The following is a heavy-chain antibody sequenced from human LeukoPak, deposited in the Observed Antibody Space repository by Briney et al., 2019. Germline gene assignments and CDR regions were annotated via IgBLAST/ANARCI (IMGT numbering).Heavy chain of an antibody. CDR2: IIPILGIA. CDR1: GGTFSSYT. CDR3: ATDARSSSWYTDAFDI. V-gene: IGHV1-69*02. Sequence: SVKVSCKASGGTFSSYTISWVRQAPGQGLEWMGRIIPILGIANYAQKFQGRVTITADKSTSTAYMELSSLRSEDTAVYYCATDARSSSWYTDAFDIWGQGTMVTGSS. D-gene: IGHD6-13*01. J-gene: IGHJ3*02.